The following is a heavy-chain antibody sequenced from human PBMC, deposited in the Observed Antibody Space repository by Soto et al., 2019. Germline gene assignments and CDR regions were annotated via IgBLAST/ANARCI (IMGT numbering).Heavy chain of an antibody. CDR1: ATSFHTYF. CDR3: AKGSSGYYDTFDY. D-gene: IGHD3-22*01. J-gene: IGHJ4*02. Sequence: SATLSLTCSFYATSFHTYFWILIRHSPGKGLEWIGNIAHNGRTKYNPPLKSRLIISLDTSKNQFPLSLTSITAADTAVYYCAKGSSGYYDTFDYWVQGNLVTFS. CDR2: IAHNGRT. V-gene: IGHV4-59*07.